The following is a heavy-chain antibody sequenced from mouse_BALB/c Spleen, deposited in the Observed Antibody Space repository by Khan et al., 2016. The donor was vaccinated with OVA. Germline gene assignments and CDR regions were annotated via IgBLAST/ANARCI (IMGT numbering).Heavy chain of an antibody. V-gene: IGHV1-7*01. D-gene: IGHD1-1*02. J-gene: IGHJ3*01. Sequence: QVQLQQSGAEVAKPGASVKMSCKASGYTFTASWIHWVKQRPGQGLEWIGYIDPSTSYTEYTQKFKDKATVTTDKSSSTAYMQLSSLTSEDSAVDYYSRRGRFGIFAYWGQGTLVTVSA. CDR1: GYTFTASW. CDR2: IDPSTSYT. CDR3: SRRGRFGIFAY.